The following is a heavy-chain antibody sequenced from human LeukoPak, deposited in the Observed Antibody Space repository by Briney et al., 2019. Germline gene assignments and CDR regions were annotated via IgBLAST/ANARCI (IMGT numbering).Heavy chain of an antibody. CDR2: ISSDGSRT. CDR1: GFTFSSYW. J-gene: IGHJ4*02. CDR3: ARGTLNIPGEHGAFDY. Sequence: GGSLRLSCAASGFTFSSYWMHWVRQAPGKGLVWVSRISSDGSRTRYADSVKGRFTISRDNAKNTLYLQMNSLRAEDTAVYYCARGTLNIPGEHGAFDYWGQGTLVTVSS. D-gene: IGHD1-14*01. V-gene: IGHV3-74*01.